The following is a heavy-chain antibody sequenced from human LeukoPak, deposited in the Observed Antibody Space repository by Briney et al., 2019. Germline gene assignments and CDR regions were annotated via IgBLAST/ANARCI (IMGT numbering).Heavy chain of an antibody. D-gene: IGHD2-15*01. Sequence: GASVKVSCKASGYTFTSYGISRVRQAPGQGLEWMGWISAYNGNTNYAQKLQGRVTMTTDTSTSTAYMELRSLRSDDTAVYYCARDLLGYCSGGSCYAGWFDPWGQGALVTVSS. CDR2: ISAYNGNT. J-gene: IGHJ5*02. V-gene: IGHV1-18*04. CDR1: GYTFTSYG. CDR3: ARDLLGYCSGGSCYAGWFDP.